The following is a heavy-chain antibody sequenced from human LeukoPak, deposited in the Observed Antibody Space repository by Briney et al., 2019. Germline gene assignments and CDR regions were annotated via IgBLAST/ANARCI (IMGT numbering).Heavy chain of an antibody. Sequence: GGSLRLSCAASGFTFSSYAMSWVRQAPGKGLEWVSAISGSGGSTYYADSVKGRFTISRDNSKNTLYLQMNSLRAEDMAVYYCAKDLVVGATTLYYFDYWGQGTLVTVSS. D-gene: IGHD1-26*01. J-gene: IGHJ4*02. V-gene: IGHV3-23*01. CDR2: ISGSGGST. CDR3: AKDLVVGATTLYYFDY. CDR1: GFTFSSYA.